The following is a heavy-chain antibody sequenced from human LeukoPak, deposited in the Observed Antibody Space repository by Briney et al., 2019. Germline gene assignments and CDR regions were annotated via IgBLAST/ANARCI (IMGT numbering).Heavy chain of an antibody. CDR3: ARDVSHSGSRDAWWFDP. V-gene: IGHV1-46*01. Sequence: ASVKVSCKASGYTFTNHYMHWVRQAPGQGPEWMGIINPSGGGASYAQKFQGRVTMTRDMSTNTFYMELSSLRFEDTAVYYCARDVSHSGSRDAWWFDPWGQGTLVTVSS. D-gene: IGHD6-13*01. J-gene: IGHJ5*02. CDR2: INPSGGGA. CDR1: GYTFTNHY.